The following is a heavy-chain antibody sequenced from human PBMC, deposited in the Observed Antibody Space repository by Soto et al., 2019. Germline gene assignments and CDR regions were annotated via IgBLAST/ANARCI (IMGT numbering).Heavy chain of an antibody. CDR1: GFNFRNSW. V-gene: IGHV3-7*01. D-gene: IGHD3-10*01. J-gene: IGHJ4*02. CDR3: ARDLWFGEFEPDYFDY. CDR2: IDQDGSHT. Sequence: PGGSLRLSCSASGFNFRNSWMTWVRQAPGRGLEWVANIDQDGSHTYFLDSVRGRFIISRDNAKNSLVLQMNSLRAEDTAVFYCARDLWFGEFEPDYFDYWGQGTLVTVSS.